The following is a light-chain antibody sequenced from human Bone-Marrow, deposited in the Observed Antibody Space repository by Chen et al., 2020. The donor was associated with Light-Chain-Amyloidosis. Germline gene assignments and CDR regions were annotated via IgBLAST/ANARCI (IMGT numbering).Light chain of an antibody. J-gene: IGLJ3*02. CDR2: VVS. V-gene: IGLV2-14*01. Sequence: QSALTLPASVSGSPGPVFTISCPGTSSDVGNYDYVSWYQQHPSNAPKVIIYVVSYRPTGVSNRFSGSKSGNTASLTSSGLQAEDEAHYYCSSYTSNNTWVFGGGTKLTVL. CDR1: SSDVGNYDY. CDR3: SSYTSNNTWV.